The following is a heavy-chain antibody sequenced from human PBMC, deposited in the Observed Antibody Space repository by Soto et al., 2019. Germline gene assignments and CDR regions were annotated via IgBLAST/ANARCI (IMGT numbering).Heavy chain of an antibody. V-gene: IGHV4-59*01. Sequence: SETLSLTCTVSGGSISNYYWSWIRQSPGKGLEWIGYIYDTGNTNSNPSLQSRATISMDTSKNQLSLKLSSVTAADTAVYYCARARITMVREVIKYNMDVWGQGTTVTVSS. CDR1: GGSISNYY. J-gene: IGHJ6*02. CDR3: ARARITMVREVIKYNMDV. CDR2: IYDTGNT. D-gene: IGHD3-10*01.